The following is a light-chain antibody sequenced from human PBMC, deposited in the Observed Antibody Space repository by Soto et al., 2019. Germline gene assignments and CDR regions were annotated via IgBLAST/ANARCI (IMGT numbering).Light chain of an antibody. CDR3: HQRSTWPFT. V-gene: IGKV3-11*01. Sequence: IVLTQSPATLSLSPGERATLSCRASQSISSYLAWYQQKPDQAPRLLIYDASNRATDIPARFSGSGSGTDFTLTISSLEPEDFAVYYCHQRSTWPFTFGAGTKVDIK. J-gene: IGKJ3*01. CDR1: QSISSY. CDR2: DAS.